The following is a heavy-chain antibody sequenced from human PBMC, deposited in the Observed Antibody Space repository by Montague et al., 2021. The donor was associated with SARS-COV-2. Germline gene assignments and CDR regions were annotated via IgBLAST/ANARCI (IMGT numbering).Heavy chain of an antibody. J-gene: IGHJ4*02. CDR1: SDSINSYY. Sequence: SETLSLTCTVSSDSINSYYWGWIRQPPGKRLEWLGYVYSSGTTNYNPSLNSRIAISVDTSKNQFSLRLDSVTAADTAIYHCATLTQSNGDFWGQGALVTVS. V-gene: IGHV4-4*08. CDR3: ATLTQSNGDF. CDR2: VYSSGTT. D-gene: IGHD4/OR15-4a*01.